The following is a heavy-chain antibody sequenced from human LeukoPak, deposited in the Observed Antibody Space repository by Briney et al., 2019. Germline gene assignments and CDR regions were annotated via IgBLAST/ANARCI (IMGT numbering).Heavy chain of an antibody. Sequence: GESLKISCKGSGYSFTSYWIGWVRQMPGKGLEWMGIIYPGDSDTRYSPSFQGQVTISADKSISPAYLQWSSLKASDTAMYYCARGPIAYYDILTATYFDYWGQGTLVTVSS. CDR1: GYSFTSYW. D-gene: IGHD3-9*01. V-gene: IGHV5-51*01. CDR2: IYPGDSDT. J-gene: IGHJ4*02. CDR3: ARGPIAYYDILTATYFDY.